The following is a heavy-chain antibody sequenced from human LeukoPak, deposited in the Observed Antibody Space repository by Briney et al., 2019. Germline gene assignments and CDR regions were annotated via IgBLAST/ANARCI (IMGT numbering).Heavy chain of an antibody. D-gene: IGHD6-13*01. Sequence: SETLSLTCTVSGGSISSGSYYWSWIRQPAGKGLEWIGRIYTSGSNNYNPSLKSRVTISVDTSKNQFSLKLSSVTAADTAVYYCASYRHSSSWYPPGLFYWGQGTLVTVSS. J-gene: IGHJ4*02. CDR1: GGSISSGSYY. V-gene: IGHV4-61*02. CDR3: ASYRHSSSWYPPGLFY. CDR2: IYTSGSN.